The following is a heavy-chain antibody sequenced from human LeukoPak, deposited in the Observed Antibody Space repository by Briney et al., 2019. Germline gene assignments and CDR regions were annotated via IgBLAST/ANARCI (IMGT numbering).Heavy chain of an antibody. D-gene: IGHD4-17*01. CDR3: ARGPNYGDRVDYIDY. V-gene: IGHV3-7*01. CDR2: IKQDGSEK. Sequence: GGSLRLSCAASGFIFRNHWMTWVRQAPGRGLEWVAHIKQDGSEKHYVDSVEGRFTLSRDDAKNSLYLQMNSLRVDDSAVDYCARGPNYGDRVDYIDYWGQGTPVTVSS. J-gene: IGHJ4*02. CDR1: GFIFRNHW.